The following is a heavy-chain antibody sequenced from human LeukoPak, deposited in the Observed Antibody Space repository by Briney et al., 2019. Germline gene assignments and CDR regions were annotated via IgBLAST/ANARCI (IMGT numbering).Heavy chain of an antibody. CDR1: GYTFTGYY. J-gene: IGHJ4*02. CDR3: ASSRVVAAWGLYFHY. Sequence: ASVEVSCKASGYTFTGYYMHWVRQAPGQGLEWMGWINPNSGGTNYAQKFQGRVTMTRDTSISTAYMELSRLRSDDTAVYYCASSRVVAAWGLYFHYWDQGTLVTVSS. D-gene: IGHD2-15*01. CDR2: INPNSGGT. V-gene: IGHV1-2*02.